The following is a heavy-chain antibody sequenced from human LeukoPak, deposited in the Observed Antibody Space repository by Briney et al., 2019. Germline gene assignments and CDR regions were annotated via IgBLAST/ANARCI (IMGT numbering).Heavy chain of an antibody. Sequence: SSETLSLTCSGSAGSISNYYWGWIRQPAGKGLEWIGRIYSIGSTNYNPSLKSRVTMSVDTSKNQFSLKLSSVTAADTAVYYCARDLGLKSMDYWGQGTLVSVSS. J-gene: IGHJ4*02. CDR2: IYSIGST. CDR3: ARDLGLKSMDY. V-gene: IGHV4-4*07. D-gene: IGHD2/OR15-2a*01. CDR1: AGSISNYY.